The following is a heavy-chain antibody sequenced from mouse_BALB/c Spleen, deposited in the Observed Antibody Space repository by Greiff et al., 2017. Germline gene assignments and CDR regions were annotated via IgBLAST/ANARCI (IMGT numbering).Heavy chain of an antibody. J-gene: IGHJ4*01. CDR1: GYTFSSYW. CDR3: ARGGYYAMDY. V-gene: IGHV1-9*01. Sequence: QVQLQQSGAELMKPGASVKISCKATGYTFSSYWIEWVKQRPGHGLEWIGEILPGSGSTNYNEKFKGKATFTADTSSSTAYMQLSSLASEDSALYYCARGGYYAMDYWGQGTSVTVSS. CDR2: ILPGSGST.